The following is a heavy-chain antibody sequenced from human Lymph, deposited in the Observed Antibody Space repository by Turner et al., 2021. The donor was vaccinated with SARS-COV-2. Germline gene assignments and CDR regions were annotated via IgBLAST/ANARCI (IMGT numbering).Heavy chain of an antibody. CDR3: ARDFVAVTGPFDY. J-gene: IGHJ4*02. CDR2: ISYDGSNK. CDR1: GFTFSSYV. V-gene: IGHV3-30-3*01. Sequence: QVQLVESGGGVVQPGRSLRLSCAASGFTFSSYVMHWVRQAPGKGLEWVAVISYDGSNKYYADSVKGRFTISRDNSKNTLYLQMNSLRAEHTAVYYCARDFVAVTGPFDYWGQGTLVTVSS. D-gene: IGHD6-19*01.